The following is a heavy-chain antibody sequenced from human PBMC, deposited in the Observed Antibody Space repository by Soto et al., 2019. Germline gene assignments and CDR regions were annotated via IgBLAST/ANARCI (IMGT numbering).Heavy chain of an antibody. Sequence: GGSLRLSCAASGFTFSSYWMHWVRQAPGKGLVWVSRINSDGSSTSYADSVKGRFTISRDNAKNTLYLQMNSLRAEDTAVYYCARAHHPHYYDSSEWGGMDVWGQGTTVTVSS. D-gene: IGHD3-22*01. CDR3: ARAHHPHYYDSSEWGGMDV. CDR1: GFTFSSYW. J-gene: IGHJ6*02. V-gene: IGHV3-74*01. CDR2: INSDGSST.